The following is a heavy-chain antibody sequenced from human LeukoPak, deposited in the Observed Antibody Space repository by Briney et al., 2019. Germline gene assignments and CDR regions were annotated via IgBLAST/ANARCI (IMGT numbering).Heavy chain of an antibody. D-gene: IGHD3/OR15-3a*01. CDR1: GYAFTTSD. V-gene: IGHV1-8*01. CDR3: ARGGSFGLKANLDS. J-gene: IGHJ4*02. CDR2: MSPFGGNT. Sequence: GASVKVSCKASGYAFTTSDIKWVRQATGQGLEWMGWMSPFGGNTRYAQKFQARITMTRKTSGSTAYMGLSGLTSADTAVYYCARGGSFGLKANLDSWGQGTLVTVS.